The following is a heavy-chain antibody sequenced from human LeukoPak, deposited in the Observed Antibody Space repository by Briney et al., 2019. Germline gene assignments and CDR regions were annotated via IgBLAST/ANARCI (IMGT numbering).Heavy chain of an antibody. V-gene: IGHV3-48*02. CDR3: ARDLRGYSNSGGADF. Sequence: PGGSLRLSCAASGFIFSSYSMNWVRQAPGKGLEWVSYISSSSTTIYYADSVEGRFTIFRDNAENSLYLEMDSLRDDDTAIYYCARDLRGYSNSGGADFWGQGTLVTVSS. J-gene: IGHJ4*02. CDR1: GFIFSSYS. D-gene: IGHD5-12*01. CDR2: ISSSSTTI.